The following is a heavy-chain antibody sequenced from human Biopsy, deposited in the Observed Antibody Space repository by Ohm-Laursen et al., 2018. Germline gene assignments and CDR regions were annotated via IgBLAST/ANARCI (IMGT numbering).Heavy chain of an antibody. CDR2: ISGSGAYT. CDR3: ARDSSGTARAGGMDV. CDR1: GFTFDSYA. J-gene: IGHJ6*02. V-gene: IGHV3-23*01. D-gene: IGHD6-6*01. Sequence: SLRLSCAASGFTFDSYAMTWVRQAPGRGLECVSVISGSGAYTYYADSVKGRFTISRDNSKNTLYLQLNSLRAEDTAVYYCARDSSGTARAGGMDVWGQGTTVTVSS.